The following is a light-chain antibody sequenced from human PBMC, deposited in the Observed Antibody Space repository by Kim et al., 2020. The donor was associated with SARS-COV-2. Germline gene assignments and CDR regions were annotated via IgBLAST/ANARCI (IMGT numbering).Light chain of an antibody. CDR3: QKYNSAPLT. J-gene: IGKJ4*01. CDR1: QGISNY. CDR2: AAS. Sequence: ASVGDSVPIACRGGQGISNYLAWYQQKPGKVPKLLIYAASTLLSGVPSRFSGSGSVTDFTLTISSLQPEDVATYYCQKYNSAPLTFGGGTKVDIK. V-gene: IGKV1-27*01.